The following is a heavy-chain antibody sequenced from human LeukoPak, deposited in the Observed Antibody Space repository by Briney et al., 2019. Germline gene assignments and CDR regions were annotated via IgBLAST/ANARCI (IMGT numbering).Heavy chain of an antibody. V-gene: IGHV3-33*01. CDR3: AISSTVTTLFDY. Sequence: PGRSLRLPCAASGFTFSSYGMHWVRQAPGKGLEWVAVIWYDGSNKYYADSVKGRFTISRDNSKNTLYLQMNSLRAEDTAVYYCAISSTVTTLFDYWGQGTLVTVSS. J-gene: IGHJ4*02. D-gene: IGHD4-17*01. CDR2: IWYDGSNK. CDR1: GFTFSSYG.